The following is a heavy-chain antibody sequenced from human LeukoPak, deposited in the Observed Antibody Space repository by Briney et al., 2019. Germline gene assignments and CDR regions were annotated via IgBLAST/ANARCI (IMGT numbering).Heavy chain of an antibody. D-gene: IGHD1-1*01. Sequence: ASVKVSCKASGGTFSSYAISWVRQAPGQGLEWMGGIIPIFGTANYAQKFQGRVTITADESTSTAYMELSSLRSEDTAVYYCARQTVQLERYYYGMDVWGKGTTVTVSS. CDR1: GGTFSSYA. J-gene: IGHJ6*04. CDR3: ARQTVQLERYYYGMDV. V-gene: IGHV1-69*13. CDR2: IIPIFGTA.